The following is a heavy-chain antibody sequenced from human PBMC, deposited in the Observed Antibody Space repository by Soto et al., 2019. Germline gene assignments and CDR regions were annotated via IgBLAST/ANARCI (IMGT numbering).Heavy chain of an antibody. CDR2: IIPIFGTA. J-gene: IGHJ5*02. Sequence: QVQLVQSGAEVKKPGSSVKVSCKASGGTFSSYAISWVRQAPGQGLEWMGGIIPIFGTANYAQKFRGRVTITADESTSTAYMELSSLRSEDTAVYYCARDSAHSSSWEENWFDPWGQGTLVTVSS. V-gene: IGHV1-69*01. CDR3: ARDSAHSSSWEENWFDP. CDR1: GGTFSSYA. D-gene: IGHD6-13*01.